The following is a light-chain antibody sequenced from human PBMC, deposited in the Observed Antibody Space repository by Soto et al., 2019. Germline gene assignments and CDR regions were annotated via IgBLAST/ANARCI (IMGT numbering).Light chain of an antibody. CDR1: QSVRSN. Sequence: IVVTQSPSTLSASPGERATLSCRASQSVRSNLAWYQQKPGQAPRLLIYGASTRATGIPARFSGSGSGTEFTLSIGSLQSEDSAIYYCQQYNTWPPTFRQGTKVEI. J-gene: IGKJ1*01. V-gene: IGKV3-15*01. CDR2: GAS. CDR3: QQYNTWPPT.